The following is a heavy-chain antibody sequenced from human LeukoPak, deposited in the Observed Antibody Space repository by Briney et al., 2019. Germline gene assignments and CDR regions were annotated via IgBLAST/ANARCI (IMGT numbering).Heavy chain of an antibody. CDR2: IRSDGTT. J-gene: IGHJ6*02. CDR3: ARDGPGYCSGGSCYSGYYGMDV. D-gene: IGHD2-15*01. Sequence: PGGSLRLSCEASGFSFSSYWMHWVRQAPGEGPVWVSLIRSDGTTSYADSVKGRVTISRDNAKNTLYLLMNSLRAAATDVYSCARDGPGYCSGGSCYSGYYGMDVWGQGTTVTVSS. V-gene: IGHV3-74*01. CDR1: GFSFSSYW.